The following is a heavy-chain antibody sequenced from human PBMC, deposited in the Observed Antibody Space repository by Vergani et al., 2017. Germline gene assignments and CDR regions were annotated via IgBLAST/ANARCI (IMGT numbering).Heavy chain of an antibody. CDR3: ASGKYYSDSTSHFRGRYFDV. CDR2: ICHTEDT. J-gene: IGHJ2*01. V-gene: IGHV4-4*03. CDR1: GDSISSNNC. D-gene: IGHD3-16*01. Sequence: QVQLQESGPGLVKPPGTLSLTCAVSGDSISSNNCWTWVRQPPGKGLEWIGEICHTEDTKYSPSLKSRVTVSVDESRNLFSLRLNSVTAADTAVYYCASGKYYSDSTSHFRGRYFDVWGRGTLVTVPS.